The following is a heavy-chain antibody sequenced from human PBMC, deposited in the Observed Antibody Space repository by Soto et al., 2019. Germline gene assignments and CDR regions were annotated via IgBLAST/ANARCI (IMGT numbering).Heavy chain of an antibody. CDR3: AEGGFWVHYGMAA. Sequence: EVQLLESGGGLVQPGGSLRLSCAASGFTFSGCAMSWVRQAPGKGLEWVSSISFSGDITYYADSVKGRFTISRDNSKNTLYREMNSLRVEDPAVYHCAEGGFWVHYGMAAWGQGTTVTVSS. CDR1: GFTFSGCA. CDR2: ISFSGDIT. V-gene: IGHV3-23*01. J-gene: IGHJ6*02. D-gene: IGHD3-16*01.